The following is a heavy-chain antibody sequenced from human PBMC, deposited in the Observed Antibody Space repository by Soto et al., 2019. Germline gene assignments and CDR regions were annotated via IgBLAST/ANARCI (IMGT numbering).Heavy chain of an antibody. D-gene: IGHD4-17*01. CDR2: IYHDGRT. Sequence: SETLSLTCVVSGYSIRSGYCWGWIRQPPGKGLEWIGNIYHDGRTNYNPSLRSRVTISVDTSKNQFSLRLTSVTAADTAIYYCAKDYGDYGGWFDPWGQGVLVTVSS. J-gene: IGHJ5*02. V-gene: IGHV4-38-2*02. CDR3: AKDYGDYGGWFDP. CDR1: GYSIRSGYC.